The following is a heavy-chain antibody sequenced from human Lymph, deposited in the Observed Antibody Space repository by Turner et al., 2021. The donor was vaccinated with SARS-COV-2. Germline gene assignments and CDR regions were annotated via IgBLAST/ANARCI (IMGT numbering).Heavy chain of an antibody. V-gene: IGHV4-59*08. D-gene: IGHD2-15*01. J-gene: IGHJ6*02. CDR3: ARHQGSTGGYDHGMNV. CDR1: GGSISSTS. Sequence: QVQLQESGPGLVSPSETLSLPCTASGGSISSTSWSWIRQSRGRGLEWIGYFYKIGSIDYNPTLRSRVTRSVDTSKNQLSLNLISVTAADTAVDYCARHQGSTGGYDHGMNVWGQGTAVIVSS. CDR2: FYKIGSI.